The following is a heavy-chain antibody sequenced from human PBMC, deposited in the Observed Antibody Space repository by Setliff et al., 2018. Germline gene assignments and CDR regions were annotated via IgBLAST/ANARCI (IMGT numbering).Heavy chain of an antibody. CDR1: GGSFSGYY. CDR3: ARYGTEYGDYEIPGDV. Sequence: SETLFLTCAVYGGSFSGYYWTWIRQPQGEGLEWIGEINHSGSSNNNPSLKGRVSISVDTSKKQFYLKLTSVTAADTAVYYCARYGTEYGDYEIPGDVWGKGATVTVSS. J-gene: IGHJ6*04. V-gene: IGHV4-34*01. CDR2: INHSGSS. D-gene: IGHD4-17*01.